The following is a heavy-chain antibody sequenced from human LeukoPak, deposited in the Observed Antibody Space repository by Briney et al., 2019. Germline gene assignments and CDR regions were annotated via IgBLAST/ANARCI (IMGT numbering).Heavy chain of an antibody. J-gene: IGHJ4*02. CDR3: ARVSSYDFWSGYFDY. CDR1: GYTFTSYD. CDR2: MNPNSGNT. Sequence: ASVKVSCKASGYTFTSYDINWVRQATGQGLEWMGWMNPNSGNTGYAQKFQGRVTMTRDTSISTAYMELSRLRSDDTAVYYCARVSSYDFWSGYFDYWGQGTLVTVSS. V-gene: IGHV1-8*01. D-gene: IGHD3-3*01.